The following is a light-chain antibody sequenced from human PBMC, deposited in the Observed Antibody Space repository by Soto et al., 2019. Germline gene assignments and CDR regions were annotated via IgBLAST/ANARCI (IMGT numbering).Light chain of an antibody. Sequence: EIVLTQSPATLSLSPGERATLSCRASQSVRRYLAWYQQKPGRAPRLLIYGASSRATGIPDRFSGSGSGTDFTLTISRLEPEDFAVYYCQQYGSSPKTFGQGTKVDIK. CDR1: QSVRRY. J-gene: IGKJ1*01. CDR3: QQYGSSPKT. V-gene: IGKV3-20*01. CDR2: GAS.